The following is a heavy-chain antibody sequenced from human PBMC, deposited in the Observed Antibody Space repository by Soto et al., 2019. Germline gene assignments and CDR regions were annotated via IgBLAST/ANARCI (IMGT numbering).Heavy chain of an antibody. J-gene: IGHJ4*02. D-gene: IGHD3-16*02. V-gene: IGHV1-58*01. CDR3: ARDPPRMITFGGVIVIDPSYYFDY. Sequence: SVKVSCKASEFSLTTSAVQWVRQDRGQRLEWIGWIVVDNYNTKYAEKFQERVTMTRDMSTGTVYMELNSLRSEDTAVYYCARDPPRMITFGGVIVIDPSYYFDYWGQGTLVTVSS. CDR2: IVVDNYNT. CDR1: EFSLTTSA.